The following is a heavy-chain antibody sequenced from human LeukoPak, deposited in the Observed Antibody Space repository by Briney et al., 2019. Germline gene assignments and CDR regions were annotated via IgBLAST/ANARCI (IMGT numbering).Heavy chain of an antibody. J-gene: IGHJ4*02. V-gene: IGHV4-59*05. CDR3: ARRGIAAAGAFDY. CDR1: GGSISSYY. Sequence: KPSETLSLTCTVSGGSISSYYWSWIRQPPGKGLEWIGSIYYSGSTYYNPSLKSRVTISVDTSKDQFSLKLSSVTAADTAVYYCARRGIAAAGAFDYWGQGTLVTVSS. D-gene: IGHD6-13*01. CDR2: IYYSGST.